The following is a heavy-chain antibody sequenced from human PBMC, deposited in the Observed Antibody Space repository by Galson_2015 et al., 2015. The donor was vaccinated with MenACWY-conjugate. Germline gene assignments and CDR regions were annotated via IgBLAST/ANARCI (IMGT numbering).Heavy chain of an antibody. J-gene: IGHJ4*02. CDR1: GFTFSTYW. Sequence: SLRLSCAASGFTFSTYWMHWVRHAPGKGLVWVSSINSDGRNTSYADSVKGRFTISRDNAKNTLYLQMNSLRAEDTAVYYCARFGGNLRSPLNLDSWGQGTLVTVSS. CDR2: INSDGRNT. CDR3: ARFGGNLRSPLNLDS. V-gene: IGHV3-74*01. D-gene: IGHD4-23*01.